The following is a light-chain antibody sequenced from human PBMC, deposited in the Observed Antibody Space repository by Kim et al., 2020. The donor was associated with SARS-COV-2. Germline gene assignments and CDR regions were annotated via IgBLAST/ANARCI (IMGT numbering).Light chain of an antibody. Sequence: ACVGDRGPMACRASQGIINYLAWYQQKPGLAPKVLIYYASTLRSGVPARFSGSGSGTDFTLTISSLQPEDFATDYCQQLSDYPLPFGGGTKGEIK. CDR2: YAS. CDR1: QGIINY. V-gene: IGKV1-9*01. J-gene: IGKJ4*01. CDR3: QQLSDYPLP.